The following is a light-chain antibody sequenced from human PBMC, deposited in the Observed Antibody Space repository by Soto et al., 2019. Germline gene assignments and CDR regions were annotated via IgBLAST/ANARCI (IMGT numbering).Light chain of an antibody. J-gene: IGKJ4*01. CDR2: EVS. CDR3: QQYDTYPLT. Sequence: DIVMTQTPLSLSVTPGQPASISCKSSQSLLHSDGKTYLYWYLQKPGQPPQLLIYEVSNRFSGVPDRFSGSASGTEFTLTISGLQPEDVASYYCQQYDTYPLTFGGGTKVDIK. V-gene: IGKV2D-29*01. CDR1: QSLLHSDGKTY.